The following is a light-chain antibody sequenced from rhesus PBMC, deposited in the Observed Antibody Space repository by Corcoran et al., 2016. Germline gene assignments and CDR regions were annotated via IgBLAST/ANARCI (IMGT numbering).Light chain of an antibody. Sequence: QAALTQPRSVSGSPGQSVTISCTGTSSDIGGYNYVSWYQQHPGTAPKLMIYEVSKRPSGVSDRFSGSRSGNTASLTISGLQAEDEADYYGSSYAGSNTVIFGAGTRLTVL. CDR2: EVS. CDR3: SSYAGSNTVI. CDR1: SSDIGGYNY. J-gene: IGLJ1*01. V-gene: IGLV2-32*02.